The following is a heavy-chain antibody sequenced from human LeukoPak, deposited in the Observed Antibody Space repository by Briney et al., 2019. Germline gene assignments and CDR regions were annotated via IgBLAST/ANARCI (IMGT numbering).Heavy chain of an antibody. CDR2: ISVSGDRT. Sequence: GGSLRLSCAASGFTFDDYGMSWVRQAPGKGLEWVSAISVSGDRTYYADSVKGRFTISRDNSKNTLYLQMNSLRAEDTAVYYCAKPPPVYGDYFDYWGQGTLVTVSS. CDR3: AKPPPVYGDYFDY. J-gene: IGHJ4*02. D-gene: IGHD4-17*01. CDR1: GFTFDDYG. V-gene: IGHV3-23*01.